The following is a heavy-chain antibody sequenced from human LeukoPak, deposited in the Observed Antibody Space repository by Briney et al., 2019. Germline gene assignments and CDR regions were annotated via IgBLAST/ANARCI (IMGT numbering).Heavy chain of an antibody. CDR2: ISWNSGSI. CDR3: AKDIKAWIYNYMDV. Sequence: GGSLRLSCAASGFTFDDYAMHWVRQAPGKGLEWVSGISWNSGSIGYADSVKGRFTISRDNAKNSLYLQMNSLRAEDMALYYCAKDIKAWIYNYMDVWGKGTTVTVSS. V-gene: IGHV3-9*03. CDR1: GFTFDDYA. D-gene: IGHD2-2*03. J-gene: IGHJ6*03.